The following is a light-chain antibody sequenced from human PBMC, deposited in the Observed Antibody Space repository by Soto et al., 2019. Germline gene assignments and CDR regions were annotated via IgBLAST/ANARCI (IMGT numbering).Light chain of an antibody. V-gene: IGKV1-5*03. CDR1: QSISNW. CDR2: KAS. Sequence: DIQLTQSPSTLSASIGDRVTITCGASQSISNWLAWYQQKPGKAPKVLIYKASGLESGVPSRFSGSGSGTEFTLTISSLQPDDFATYYCQQYHSYSWTFGQGTKVEIK. J-gene: IGKJ1*01. CDR3: QQYHSYSWT.